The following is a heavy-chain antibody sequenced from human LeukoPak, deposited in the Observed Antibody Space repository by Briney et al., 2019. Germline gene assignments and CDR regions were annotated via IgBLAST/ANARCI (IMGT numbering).Heavy chain of an antibody. D-gene: IGHD5-18*01. Sequence: PSQTLSLTCAVSGGSISSGGYSWSWIRQPPGKGLEWIGYIYHSGSTYYNPSLKSRVTISVDTSKNQFSLKLSSVTAADTAVYYCARDGGADTAMVDYWGQGTLVTVSS. J-gene: IGHJ4*02. V-gene: IGHV4-30-2*01. CDR1: GGSISSGGYS. CDR2: IYHSGST. CDR3: ARDGGADTAMVDY.